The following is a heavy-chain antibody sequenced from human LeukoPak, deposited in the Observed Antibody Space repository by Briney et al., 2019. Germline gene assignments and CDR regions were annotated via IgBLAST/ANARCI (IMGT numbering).Heavy chain of an antibody. CDR3: ATRPGGLAAILHW. Sequence: GASVKVSCKASGGTFSSYAISWVRQAPGQGLEWMGGIIPIFGTANYAQKFQGRVTITADESTSTAYMELSSLRSEDTAVYYCATRPGGLAAILHWWGQGTLVTVSS. D-gene: IGHD2-15*01. V-gene: IGHV1-69*13. J-gene: IGHJ4*02. CDR1: GGTFSSYA. CDR2: IIPIFGTA.